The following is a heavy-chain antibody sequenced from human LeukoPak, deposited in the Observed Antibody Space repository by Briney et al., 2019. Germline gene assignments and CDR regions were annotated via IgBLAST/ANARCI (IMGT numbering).Heavy chain of an antibody. J-gene: IGHJ4*02. V-gene: IGHV3-48*01. CDR2: ISSGSSTI. D-gene: IGHD2-21*02. Sequence: GGSLRLSCAASGFTFSGYSMNWVRQAPGKGLEWVSYISSGSSTIYYADSVRGRFTIPRDNAKSSLYLQMNSLRAEDTAVYYCARGRADYYFDYWSQGTLVTVSS. CDR3: ARGRADYYFDY. CDR1: GFTFSGYS.